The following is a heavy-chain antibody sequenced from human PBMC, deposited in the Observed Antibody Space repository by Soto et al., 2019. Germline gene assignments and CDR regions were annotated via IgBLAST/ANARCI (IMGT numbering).Heavy chain of an antibody. V-gene: IGHV1-18*01. D-gene: IGHD2-2*01. CDR2: ISVYNGNT. CDR1: GYTFTSYG. CDR3: ARDVYCSSTSCYLARASWWFDP. J-gene: IGHJ5*02. Sequence: ASVKVSCKASGYTFTSYGISWVRQAPGQGLEWMGWISVYNGNTNYAQKLQGRVTMTTDTSTSTAYMEVRSLRSDDTAVYYCARDVYCSSTSCYLARASWWFDPWGQRTLVTVAS.